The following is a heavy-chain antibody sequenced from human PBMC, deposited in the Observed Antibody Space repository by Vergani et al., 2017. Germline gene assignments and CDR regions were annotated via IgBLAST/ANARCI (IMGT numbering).Heavy chain of an antibody. V-gene: IGHV5-51*03. D-gene: IGHD6-6*01. CDR2: IYPGDSDT. Sequence: EVQLVQSGAEVKKPGESLKISCKGSGYSFTSYWIGWVRQMPGKGLEWMGIIYPGDSDTRYSPSFQGQVTISADKSISTAYLQWSSLKASDTAMYYCARDRPGQVSTTGHYYYYMDVWGKGTTVTVSS. CDR1: GYSFTSYW. J-gene: IGHJ6*03. CDR3: ARDRPGQVSTTGHYYYYMDV.